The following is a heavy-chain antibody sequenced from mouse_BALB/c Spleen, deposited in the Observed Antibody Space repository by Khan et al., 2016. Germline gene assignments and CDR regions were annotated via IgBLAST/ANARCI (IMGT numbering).Heavy chain of an antibody. V-gene: IGHV9-1*02. CDR3: ARSHYGYDGLAY. D-gene: IGHD2-14*01. CDR2: INTYTGDS. Sequence: QIQLVQSGPELKKPGETVKISCKVSGYTFRNYGMNWVKQAPGKGLKWMGWINTYTGDSTYADDFKGRFAFSLETSASTAYLQINNLKNEDMAPFCCARSHYGYDGLAYWGQGTLVTVSA. J-gene: IGHJ3*01. CDR1: GYTFRNYG.